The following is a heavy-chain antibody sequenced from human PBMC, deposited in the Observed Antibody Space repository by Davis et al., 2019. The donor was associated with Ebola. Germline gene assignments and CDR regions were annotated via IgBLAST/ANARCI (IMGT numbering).Heavy chain of an antibody. CDR3: ADSRDGYKATDY. J-gene: IGHJ4*02. Sequence: ASVKASCKASGYTFTTYGFSWVRQAPGQGLEWMGWISADNGNTNYAQRFQDRVTLTIDTSTTTVYMDLRSLRSDDTAIYYCADSRDGYKATDYWGQGTLVTVSS. CDR2: ISADNGNT. D-gene: IGHD5-24*01. V-gene: IGHV1-18*01. CDR1: GYTFTTYG.